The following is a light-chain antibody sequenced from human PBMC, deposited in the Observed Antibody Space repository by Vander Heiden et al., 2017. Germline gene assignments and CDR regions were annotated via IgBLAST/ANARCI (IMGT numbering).Light chain of an antibody. CDR3: QQYNSYPYT. Sequence: DIQMTQSPSTLSASVGDRVTITCRASQSISSWLAWYQQKPGKAPKLLIYKASSLESGVPSRFSGSGSGTEFTLTISSLQPDDFATYYCQQYNSYPYTFGPETKLGIK. J-gene: IGKJ2*01. CDR1: QSISSW. CDR2: KAS. V-gene: IGKV1-5*03.